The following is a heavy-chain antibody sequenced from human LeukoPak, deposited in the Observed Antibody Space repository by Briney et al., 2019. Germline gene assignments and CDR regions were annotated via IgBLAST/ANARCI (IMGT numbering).Heavy chain of an antibody. D-gene: IGHD2-2*01. J-gene: IGHJ4*02. V-gene: IGHV4-38-2*02. CDR3: ARDLGPAATAIDY. Sequence: SETLSLTCAVSGYSISSGYYWGWIRQPPGKGLEWIGSIYHGGSTYYNPSLKSRVTISVDTSKNQFSLKLSSVTAADTAVYYCARDLGPAATAIDYWGQGTLVTVSS. CDR1: GYSISSGYY. CDR2: IYHGGST.